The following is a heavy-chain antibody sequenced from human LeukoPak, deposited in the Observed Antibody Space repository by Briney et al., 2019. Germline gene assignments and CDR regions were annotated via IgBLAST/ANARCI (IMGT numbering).Heavy chain of an antibody. Sequence: GGSLRLSCAASGFTFSSYGMHWVRQAPGKGLDWVGVIWFDGSNRYYADSVKGRFTISRDNSKNTLYLQVNSVRAEDTAVYYCARDTSGYYDYWGQGALVTVSS. D-gene: IGHD2-15*01. V-gene: IGHV3-33*08. CDR3: ARDTSGYYDY. CDR1: GFTFSSYG. J-gene: IGHJ4*02. CDR2: IWFDGSNR.